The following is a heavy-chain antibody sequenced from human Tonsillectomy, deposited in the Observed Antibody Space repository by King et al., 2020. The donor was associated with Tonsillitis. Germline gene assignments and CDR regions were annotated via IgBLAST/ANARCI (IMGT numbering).Heavy chain of an antibody. J-gene: IGHJ6*02. D-gene: IGHD6-13*01. CDR3: ARPRIAAAELYYYGMDV. CDR2: IWYDGSNK. CDR1: GFTFSSYG. V-gene: IGHV3-33*01. Sequence: VQLVESGGGVVQPGRSLRLSCAASGFTFSSYGMHWVRQAPGKGLEGVAVIWYDGSNKYYADSVKGRFTISRDNSKNTLYLQMNSLRAEDTAVYYCARPRIAAAELYYYGMDVWGQGTTVTVSS.